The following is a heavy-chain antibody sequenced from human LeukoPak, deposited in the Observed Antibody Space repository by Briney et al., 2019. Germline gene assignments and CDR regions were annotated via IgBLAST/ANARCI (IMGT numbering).Heavy chain of an antibody. V-gene: IGHV1-24*01. Sequence: ASVKASCKVSGYTLTELSMHWVRQAPGKGLEWMGGFDPEDGETIYAQKFQGRVTMTEETSTDTAYMELSSLRPEDTAVFYCATVRRTDILTDYYVYWGQGTLVTVSS. CDR2: FDPEDGET. J-gene: IGHJ4*02. CDR3: ATVRRTDILTDYYVY. CDR1: GYTLTELS. D-gene: IGHD3-9*01.